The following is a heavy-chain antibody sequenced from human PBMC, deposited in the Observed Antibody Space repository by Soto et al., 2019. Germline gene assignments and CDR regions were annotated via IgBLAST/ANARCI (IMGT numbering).Heavy chain of an antibody. CDR2: IYPGDSDS. V-gene: IGHV5-51*01. CDR1: GYSFVSYW. D-gene: IGHD5-12*01. CDR3: ARTDGYEIEY. Sequence: GESLKISCKGSGYSFVSYWIAWVRQRPGKGLEWMGIIYPGDSDSTYSPSFQGQVTLSVDKSINTVFLQWSSLEASDTAMYHCARTDGYEIEYWGQGTQVTVSS. J-gene: IGHJ4*02.